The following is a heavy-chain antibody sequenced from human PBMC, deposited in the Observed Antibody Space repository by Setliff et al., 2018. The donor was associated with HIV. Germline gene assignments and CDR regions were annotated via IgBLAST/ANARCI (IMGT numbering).Heavy chain of an antibody. CDR3: ARDLSYSSSWYGWDVFGI. Sequence: ASVKVSCKASGDTFSSYAMHWVRQAPGQRLEWMGWISADNGNTKYSQKFQDRVTITRDTSASTVYMELSSLRSEDTAVYYCARDLSYSSSWYGWDVFGIWGQGTMVTVSS. D-gene: IGHD6-13*01. CDR1: GDTFSSYA. J-gene: IGHJ3*02. V-gene: IGHV1-3*01. CDR2: ISADNGNT.